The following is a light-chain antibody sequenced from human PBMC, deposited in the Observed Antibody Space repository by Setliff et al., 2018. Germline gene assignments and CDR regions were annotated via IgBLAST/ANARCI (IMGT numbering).Light chain of an antibody. Sequence: QSVLTQPASVSGSPGQSITISCTGSSSDVGGYNHVSWYQQHPGKAPKLMIYDVSKRPSGVSNRFSGSKSGNTASLTISGLQAEDEADYYCSSYTSSSTFVVGTGTKV. CDR2: DVS. CDR3: SSYTSSSTFV. J-gene: IGLJ1*01. CDR1: SSDVGGYNH. V-gene: IGLV2-14*01.